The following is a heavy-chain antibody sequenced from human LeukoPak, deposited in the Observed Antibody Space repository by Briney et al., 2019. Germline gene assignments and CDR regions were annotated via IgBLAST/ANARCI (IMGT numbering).Heavy chain of an antibody. V-gene: IGHV1-46*01. CDR3: ARAVGYCSGGSCSHQYYYYYGMDV. J-gene: IGHJ6*02. CDR2: INPTGGST. D-gene: IGHD2-15*01. Sequence: ASVKVSCKASGYTFPSYFMHWVRQAPGQGLEWMGIINPTGGSTTYAQKFQGRVTMTRDTSTSTVYMELSSLRSDDTAVYYCARAVGYCSGGSCSHQYYYYYGMDVWGQGTTVTVSS. CDR1: GYTFPSYF.